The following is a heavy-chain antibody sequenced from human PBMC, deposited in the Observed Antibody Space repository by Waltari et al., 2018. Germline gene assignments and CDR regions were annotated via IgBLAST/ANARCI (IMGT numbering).Heavy chain of an antibody. CDR3: ARDCAVAAAGPLDY. D-gene: IGHD6-13*01. CDR1: VYTFTSYY. CDR2: INPSGGST. V-gene: IGHV1-46*01. J-gene: IGHJ4*02. Sequence: QVQLVQSGAEVQKPGASVKVSCKASVYTFTSYYMHWVRHAPGQGLEWMGIINPSGGSTIYAQKFQGRFTMTRDTSTSTVYMELSSLRSEDTAVYYCARDCAVAAAGPLDYWGQGTLVTVSS.